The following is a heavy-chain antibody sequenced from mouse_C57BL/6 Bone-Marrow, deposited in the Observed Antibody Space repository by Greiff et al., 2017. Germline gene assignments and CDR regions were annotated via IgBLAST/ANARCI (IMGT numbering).Heavy chain of an antibody. Sequence: QVQLQQPGAELVKPGASVKLSCKASGYTFTSYWMHWVKQRPGQGLEWIGMIHPNSGSTNYNEKFKSKATLTVDKSSSTAYMQLSSLTSEDSAVXYCARDYGSSGLAYWGQGTLVTVSA. CDR2: IHPNSGST. V-gene: IGHV1-64*01. D-gene: IGHD1-1*01. J-gene: IGHJ3*01. CDR1: GYTFTSYW. CDR3: ARDYGSSGLAY.